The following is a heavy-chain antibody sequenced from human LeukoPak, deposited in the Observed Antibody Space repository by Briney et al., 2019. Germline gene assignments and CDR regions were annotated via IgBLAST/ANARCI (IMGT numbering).Heavy chain of an antibody. CDR3: ARAILRGTAPYYVDY. D-gene: IGHD6-13*01. Sequence: ASVEVSCKASGYTFTSYGISWVRQAPGQGLEWMGWISAYNGNTNYAQKLQGRVTMTTDTSTSTAYMELRSLRSDDTAVYYCARAILRGTAPYYVDYWGQGTLVTVSS. CDR2: ISAYNGNT. V-gene: IGHV1-18*04. J-gene: IGHJ4*02. CDR1: GYTFTSYG.